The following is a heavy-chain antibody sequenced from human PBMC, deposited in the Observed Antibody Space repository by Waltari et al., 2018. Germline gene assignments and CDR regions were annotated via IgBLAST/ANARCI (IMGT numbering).Heavy chain of an antibody. V-gene: IGHV3-74*01. CDR3: VLYSSEFLGDL. CDR1: GFRFSDYW. Sequence: EMQLVESGGGLVQPGGSLRLSCAASGFRFSDYWMQWVRQAPGKGLVSAAHINLDGSIKNYADSVKGRFTISRDNAENTLFLQMNSLRVEDTGVYYCVLYSSEFLGDLWGQGTLVTVSS. D-gene: IGHD3-22*01. J-gene: IGHJ4*02. CDR2: INLDGSIK.